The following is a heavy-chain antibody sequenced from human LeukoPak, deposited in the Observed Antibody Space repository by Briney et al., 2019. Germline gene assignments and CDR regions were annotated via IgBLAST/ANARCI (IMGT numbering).Heavy chain of an antibody. CDR2: TSGSGGST. Sequence: PGGSLRLSCAASGFTFSSYVMSWVRQAPGKGLEWVSSTSGSGGSTYYADSVKGRFTISRDNAKNSLYLQMNSLRAEDTAVYYCARGDYCSSTSCSPPDYWGQGTLVIVSS. D-gene: IGHD2-2*01. CDR3: ARGDYCSSTSCSPPDY. J-gene: IGHJ4*02. V-gene: IGHV3-23*01. CDR1: GFTFSSYV.